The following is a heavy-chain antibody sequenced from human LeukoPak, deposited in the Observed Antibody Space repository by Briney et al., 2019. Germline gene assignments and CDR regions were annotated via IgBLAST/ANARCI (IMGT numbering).Heavy chain of an antibody. J-gene: IGHJ6*02. V-gene: IGHV4-34*01. D-gene: IGHD3-22*01. Sequence: SETLSLTCAVYGGSFSGYYWSWIRQPPGKGLEWIGEINHSGSTNYNPSLKSRVTISVDTSKSQFSLKLSSVTAADTAVYYCARGGDYYDSSGYYYPPYYYGMDVWGQGTTVTVSS. CDR1: GGSFSGYY. CDR2: INHSGST. CDR3: ARGGDYYDSSGYYYPPYYYGMDV.